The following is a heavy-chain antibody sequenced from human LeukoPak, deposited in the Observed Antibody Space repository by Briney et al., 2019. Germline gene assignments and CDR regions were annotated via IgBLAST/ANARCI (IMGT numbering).Heavy chain of an antibody. CDR3: ARRYYYGSGSDFDY. CDR2: IYYSGST. CDR1: GGSISSYY. V-gene: IGHV4-39*01. D-gene: IGHD3-10*01. Sequence: SETLSLTCIVSGGSISSYYWGWIRQPPGKGLEWIGSIYYSGSTYYNPSLKSRVTISVDTSKNQFSLKLSSVTAADTAVYYCARRYYYGSGSDFDYWGQGTLVTVSS. J-gene: IGHJ4*02.